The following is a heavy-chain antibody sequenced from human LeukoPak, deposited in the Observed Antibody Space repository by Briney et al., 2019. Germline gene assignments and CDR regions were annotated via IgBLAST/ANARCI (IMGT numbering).Heavy chain of an antibody. Sequence: TGGSLRLSCAASGFTFSSYAMSWVRQAPGKGLEWVSAISGSGGSTYYADSVKGRFTISRDNSKNTLYLQMNSPRAEDTAVYYCAKVGAQEAAGDYWGQGTLVTVSS. D-gene: IGHD6-13*01. J-gene: IGHJ4*02. V-gene: IGHV3-23*01. CDR1: GFTFSSYA. CDR2: ISGSGGST. CDR3: AKVGAQEAAGDY.